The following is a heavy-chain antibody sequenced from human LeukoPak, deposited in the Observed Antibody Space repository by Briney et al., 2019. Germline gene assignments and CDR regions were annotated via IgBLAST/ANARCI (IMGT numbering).Heavy chain of an antibody. CDR3: ARVVPGKVVAGTTGWFDP. J-gene: IGHJ5*02. CDR1: GYTFTSYG. CDR2: ISAYNGNT. D-gene: IGHD6-19*01. Sequence: RASVKVSCKASGYTFTSYGITWVRQAPGQGLEWMGWISAYNGNTNYAQKFQGRVTMTTDTSTSTVYMELRSLRSDDTAVYYCARVVPGKVVAGTTGWFDPWGQGTLVTVSS. V-gene: IGHV1-18*01.